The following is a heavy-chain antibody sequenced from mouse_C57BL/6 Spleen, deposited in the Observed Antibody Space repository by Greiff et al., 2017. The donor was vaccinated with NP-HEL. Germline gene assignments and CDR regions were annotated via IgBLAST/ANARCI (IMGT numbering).Heavy chain of an antibody. J-gene: IGHJ4*01. Sequence: QVQLKQPGAELVRPGTSVKLSCKASGYTFTSYWMHWVKQRPGQGLEWIGVIDPSDSYTNYNQKFKGKATLTVDTSSSTAYMQLSSLTSEDSAVYYCARRAQAPYAMDYWGQGTSVTVSS. V-gene: IGHV1-59*01. CDR2: IDPSDSYT. D-gene: IGHD3-2*02. CDR1: GYTFTSYW. CDR3: ARRAQAPYAMDY.